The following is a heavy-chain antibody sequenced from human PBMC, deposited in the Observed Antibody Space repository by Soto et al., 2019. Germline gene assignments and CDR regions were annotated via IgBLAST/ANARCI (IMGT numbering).Heavy chain of an antibody. V-gene: IGHV4-31*03. CDR1: GDSISSGGYY. CDR3: ARAVMATRGPYFDN. CDR2: IFYTGNT. Sequence: QVQLQESGPGLVKPSQTLSLTCTVSGDSISSGGYYWSWIRQHPGKGLEWIGYIFYTGNTYYNPSLKSRVTMSVDTSKNQFSLQLSPATAADTAVFYCARAVMATRGPYFDNWGQGTLVTVSS. D-gene: IGHD2-21*01. J-gene: IGHJ4*02.